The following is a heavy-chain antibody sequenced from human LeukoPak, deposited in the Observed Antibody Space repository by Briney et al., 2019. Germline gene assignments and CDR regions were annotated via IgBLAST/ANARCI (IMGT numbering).Heavy chain of an antibody. V-gene: IGHV4-31*03. D-gene: IGHD1-26*01. J-gene: IGHJ4*02. CDR2: IYYSGST. CDR1: GGSISSGGYY. Sequence: SEILSLTCTVSGGSISSGGYYWSWIRQHPGKGLEWIGHIYYSGSTYYNPSLKSRVTISVDTSKKQISLKLSSVTAADTAVYYCARSTTGPFDYWGQGTLVTVSS. CDR3: ARSTTGPFDY.